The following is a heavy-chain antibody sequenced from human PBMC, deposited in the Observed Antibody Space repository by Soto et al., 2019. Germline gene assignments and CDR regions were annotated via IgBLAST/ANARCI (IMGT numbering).Heavy chain of an antibody. CDR1: GGSISSYY. CDR2: IYYSGST. V-gene: IGHV4-59*01. J-gene: IGHJ3*02. CDR3: ARDSLAVAGPIDAFDI. D-gene: IGHD6-19*01. Sequence: PSETLSLTCTVSGGSISSYYWSWIRQPPGKGLEWIGYIYYSGSTNYNPSLKSRVTISVDTSKNQFSLKLSSVTAADTAVYYCARDSLAVAGPIDAFDIWGQGTMVTVSS.